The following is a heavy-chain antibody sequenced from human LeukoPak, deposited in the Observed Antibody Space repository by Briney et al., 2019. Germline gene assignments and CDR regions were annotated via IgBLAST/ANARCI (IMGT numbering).Heavy chain of an antibody. CDR2: IYYSGST. Sequence: SETLSLTCTGSGGSISSYYWSWIRQPPGKGLEWIGYIYYSGSTNYNPSLKSRVTISVDTSKNQFSLKLSSVTAADTAVYYCARGSRADYYYGMDVWGQGTTVTVSS. CDR3: ARGSRADYYYGMDV. D-gene: IGHD3-10*01. J-gene: IGHJ6*02. CDR1: GGSISSYY. V-gene: IGHV4-59*01.